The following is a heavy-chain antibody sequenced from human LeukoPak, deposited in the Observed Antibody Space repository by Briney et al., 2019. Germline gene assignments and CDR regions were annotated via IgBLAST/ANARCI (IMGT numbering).Heavy chain of an antibody. J-gene: IGHJ4*02. CDR2: INLNSGGT. Sequence: GASVKVSCKASGYTFTGYYMHWVRQAPGQGLEWMGRINLNSGGTNYAQKFQGRVTMTRDTPISTAYMELSRLRSDDTAVYCCARGPSRLYSSSWSSDYWGQGTLVTVSS. D-gene: IGHD6-13*01. V-gene: IGHV1-2*06. CDR1: GYTFTGYY. CDR3: ARGPSRLYSSSWSSDY.